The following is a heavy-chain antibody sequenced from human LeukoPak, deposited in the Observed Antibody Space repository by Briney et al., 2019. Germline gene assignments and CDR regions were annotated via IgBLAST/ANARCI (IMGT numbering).Heavy chain of an antibody. CDR3: ARNHGSGRGEWFDP. V-gene: IGHV4-34*01. Sequence: SETLSLTCAVYGGSFSGYYWSWIRQPPGKGLEWIGEINHSGSTNYNPSLKSRVTISVDTSKNQFSLKLSSVTAADTAVYYCARNHGSGRGEWFDPWGQGTLVTVSS. D-gene: IGHD3-10*01. J-gene: IGHJ5*02. CDR1: GGSFSGYY. CDR2: INHSGST.